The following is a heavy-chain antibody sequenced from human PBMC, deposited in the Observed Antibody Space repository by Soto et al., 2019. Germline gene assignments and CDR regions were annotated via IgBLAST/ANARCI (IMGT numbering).Heavy chain of an antibody. CDR3: ARGFYYYDSSGYYPGGMDV. CDR1: GCSISSGGYY. J-gene: IGHJ6*02. Sequence: TLSLTCTVAGCSISSGGYYWSWIRQHPGKGLEWIGYIYYSGSTYYNPSLKSRVTISVDTSKNQFSLKLSSVTAADTAVYYCARGFYYYDSSGYYPGGMDVWGQGTTVTVSS. D-gene: IGHD3-22*01. CDR2: IYYSGST. V-gene: IGHV4-31*03.